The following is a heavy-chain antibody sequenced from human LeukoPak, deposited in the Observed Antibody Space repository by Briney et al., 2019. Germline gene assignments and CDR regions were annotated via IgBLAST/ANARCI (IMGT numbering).Heavy chain of an antibody. Sequence: PGGSLRLSCVTSGFAFTHCNMNWVRQAPGKGLEWLSYITGDTNGIYYADSVKGRFIISRDNAKNSVYLQMNSLSVEDTAVYYCVRGGVADGNYFGDWGQGTVVTVSS. CDR2: ITGDTNGI. CDR1: GFAFTHCN. CDR3: VRGGVADGNYFGD. V-gene: IGHV3-48*01. J-gene: IGHJ4*02. D-gene: IGHD3-10*01.